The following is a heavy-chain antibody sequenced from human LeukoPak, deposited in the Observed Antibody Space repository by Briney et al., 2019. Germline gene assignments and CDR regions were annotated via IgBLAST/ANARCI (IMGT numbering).Heavy chain of an antibody. D-gene: IGHD7-27*01. V-gene: IGHV4-30-2*01. CDR1: GGSISSYS. CDR3: ARLTGDFYYFDY. CDR2: IYHSGST. J-gene: IGHJ4*02. Sequence: SETLSLTCTVSGGSISSYSWSWIRQPPGKGLEWIGYIYHSGSTYYNPSLKSRVTISVDRSKNQFSLKLSSVTAADTAVYYCARLTGDFYYFDYWGQGTLVTVSS.